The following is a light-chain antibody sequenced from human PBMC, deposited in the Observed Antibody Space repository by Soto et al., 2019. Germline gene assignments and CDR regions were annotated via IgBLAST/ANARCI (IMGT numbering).Light chain of an antibody. Sequence: DIQMTQSPSTRSASVGDRVTITFRASQSISSWLAWYQQKPGKVPKLLIYAASTLQSGVPSRFSGSGSGTDFTLTISSLQPEDVATYYCQRYNSALSWTFGQGTKVDIK. CDR1: QSISSW. CDR2: AAS. J-gene: IGKJ1*01. V-gene: IGKV1-27*01. CDR3: QRYNSALSWT.